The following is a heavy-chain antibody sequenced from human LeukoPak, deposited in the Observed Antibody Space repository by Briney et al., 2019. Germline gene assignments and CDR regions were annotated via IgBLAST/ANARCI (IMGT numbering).Heavy chain of an antibody. J-gene: IGHJ6*02. D-gene: IGHD6-19*01. CDR1: GFTFSSYA. V-gene: IGHV3-23*01. CDR2: ISGSGGST. Sequence: PGGSLRLSCAASGFTFSSYAMSWVRQAPGKGLEWVSAISGSGGSTYYADSVKGRFTISRDNSKNTQYLQMNSLRAEDTAVYYCETTGQWLPTYYYYYYGMDVWGQGTTVTVSS. CDR3: ETTGQWLPTYYYYYYGMDV.